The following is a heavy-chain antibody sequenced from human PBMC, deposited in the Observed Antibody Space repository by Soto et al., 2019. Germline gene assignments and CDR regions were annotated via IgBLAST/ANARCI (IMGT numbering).Heavy chain of an antibody. J-gene: IGHJ3*02. D-gene: IGHD2-2*01. V-gene: IGHV3-21*01. CDR3: ARENGHCTDACNRGAFDI. Sequence: EVQVVESGGGLVKPGGSLRLSCAASGFTFSEYSFLWVRQAPGKGLEWLSFIANGDNHIFYSDSVKGRFTISRDNAKNSVYLQLNSLRADDSAVYYCARENGHCTDACNRGAFDISGQGTMVTVSS. CDR2: IANGDNHI. CDR1: GFTFSEYS.